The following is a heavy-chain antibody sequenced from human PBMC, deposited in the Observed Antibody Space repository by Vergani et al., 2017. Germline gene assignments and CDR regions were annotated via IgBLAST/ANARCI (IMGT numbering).Heavy chain of an antibody. CDR1: GYTLTELS. Sequence: QVQLVQSGAEVKKPGASVKVSCKVSGYTLTELSMHWVRQAPGKGLEWMGGFDPEDGETIYAQKFQGRVTMTEDTSTDTAYMELSSLRSEDTAVYYCARRAELSSGIAVAGRPGAFDIWGQGTMVTVSS. CDR3: ARRAELSSGIAVAGRPGAFDI. D-gene: IGHD6-19*01. CDR2: FDPEDGET. V-gene: IGHV1-24*01. J-gene: IGHJ3*02.